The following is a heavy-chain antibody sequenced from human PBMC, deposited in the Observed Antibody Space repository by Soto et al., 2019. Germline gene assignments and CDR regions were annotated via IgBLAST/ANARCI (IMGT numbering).Heavy chain of an antibody. CDR2: IYHSGST. CDR1: GYSISSGYY. D-gene: IGHD3-22*01. V-gene: IGHV4-38-2*01. CDR3: ARVTYYYDSSGYPPLAY. J-gene: IGHJ4*02. Sequence: TLSLTCAVSGYSISSGYYWGWIRQPPGKGLEWIGSIYHSGSTYYNPSLKSRVTISVDTSKNQFSLKLSSVTAADTAVYYCARVTYYYDSSGYPPLAYWGQGTLVTVSS.